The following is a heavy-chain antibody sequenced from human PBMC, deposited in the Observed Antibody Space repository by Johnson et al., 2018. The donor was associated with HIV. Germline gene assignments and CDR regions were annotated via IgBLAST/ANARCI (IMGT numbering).Heavy chain of an antibody. V-gene: IGHV3-66*01. J-gene: IGHJ3*02. CDR3: ARDPIGGAFDI. D-gene: IGHD3-16*01. CDR2: IYSCGNT. Sequence: VQLVESGGGLVQPGGSLRLSCAASGFTVSTNYMSWVHQAPGKGLEWVSVIYSCGNTYYADPVKGRFTISRGNSKNTLYLQMNSLRAEDTAVYYCARDPIGGAFDIWGQGTMVIVSS. CDR1: GFTVSTNY.